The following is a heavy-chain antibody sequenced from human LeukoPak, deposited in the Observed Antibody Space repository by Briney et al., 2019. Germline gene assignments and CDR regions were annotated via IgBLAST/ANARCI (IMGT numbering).Heavy chain of an antibody. CDR2: FYYSGSA. V-gene: IGHV4-59*11. CDR3: ARDIWLTSF. J-gene: IGHJ4*02. D-gene: IGHD5-18*01. Sequence: SETLSLTCTVSGVSISSHYWSWIRQPPGRGLEWIGYFYYSGSANYNPSLKSRVTMSVDTSKNQFSLKLSSVTAADTAVYYCARDIWLTSFWGQGTLVTVSS. CDR1: GVSISSHY.